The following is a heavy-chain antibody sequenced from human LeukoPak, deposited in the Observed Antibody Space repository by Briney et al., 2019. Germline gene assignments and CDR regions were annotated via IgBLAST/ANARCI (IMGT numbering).Heavy chain of an antibody. D-gene: IGHD6-19*01. Sequence: PSQTLSLTCTVSGGSISSGGYYWSWIRQHPGKGLEWIGYIYYSGSTYYNPSLKSRVTISVDTSKNQFSLKLSSVTAADTAVYYCARDAGEYSSGWPDAFDIWGQGTMVTVSS. CDR2: IYYSGST. V-gene: IGHV4-31*03. CDR1: GGSISSGGYY. J-gene: IGHJ3*02. CDR3: ARDAGEYSSGWPDAFDI.